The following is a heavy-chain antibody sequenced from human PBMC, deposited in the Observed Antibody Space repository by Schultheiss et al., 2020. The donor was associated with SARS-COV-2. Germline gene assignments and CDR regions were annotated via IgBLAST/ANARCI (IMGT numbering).Heavy chain of an antibody. CDR2: IYPGDSDT. D-gene: IGHD2-15*01. CDR1: GYSFISYW. V-gene: IGHV5-51*01. Sequence: GGSLRLSCKGSGYSFISYWIGWVRQMPGKGLEWMGIIYPGDSDTRYRPSFQGQVTISVDKSINTAYLQWSSLKASDTAMYYCARLWCSGAWCYRGLDYWGQGTLVTVSS. CDR3: ARLWCSGAWCYRGLDY. J-gene: IGHJ4*02.